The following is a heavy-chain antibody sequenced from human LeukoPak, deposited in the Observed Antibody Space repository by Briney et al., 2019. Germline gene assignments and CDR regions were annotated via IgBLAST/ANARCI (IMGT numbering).Heavy chain of an antibody. J-gene: IGHJ4*02. CDR3: ARVGYGMATILPYDYFDY. D-gene: IGHD5-12*01. Sequence: GGSLRLSCAASGFTFSDYYMSWIRQAPGKGLEWVSYISSSGSTIYYADSVKGRFTISRDNAKNSLYLQMNSLRAEDTAVYYCARVGYGMATILPYDYFDYWGQGTLVTVSS. CDR2: ISSSGSTI. V-gene: IGHV3-11*01. CDR1: GFTFSDYY.